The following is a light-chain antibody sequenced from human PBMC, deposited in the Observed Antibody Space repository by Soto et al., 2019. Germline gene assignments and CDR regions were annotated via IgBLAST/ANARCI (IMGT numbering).Light chain of an antibody. J-gene: IGKJ2*01. CDR3: QQGQATPYT. Sequence: DIQMSQSPSSLSASVGDRITITCRASQSLGDYLNWYQQKPGMAPKLLIYRTSTVQSGTPSRFSGSGSGTQFTLTISGLRPEDFATYFCQQGQATPYTFGQGTILDIK. CDR2: RTS. CDR1: QSLGDY. V-gene: IGKV1-39*01.